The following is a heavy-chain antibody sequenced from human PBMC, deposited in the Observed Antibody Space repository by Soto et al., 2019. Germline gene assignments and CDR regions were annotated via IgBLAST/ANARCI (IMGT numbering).Heavy chain of an antibody. J-gene: IGHJ3*02. V-gene: IGHV3-33*01. CDR1: GFTFSSYG. CDR2: IWYDGSNK. Sequence: QVQLVESGGGVVQPGRSLRLSCAASGFTFSSYGMHWVRQAPGKGLEWVAVIWYDGSNKYYADSVKGRFTISRDNSKNTLYLQMNSLRAEDTAVYYCARDFFSLPYWILPRHAFDIWGQGTMVTVSS. CDR3: ARDFFSLPYWILPRHAFDI. D-gene: IGHD5-18*01.